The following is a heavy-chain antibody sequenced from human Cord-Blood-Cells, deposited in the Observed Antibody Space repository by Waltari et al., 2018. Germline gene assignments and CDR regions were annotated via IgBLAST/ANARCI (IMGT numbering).Heavy chain of an antibody. D-gene: IGHD7-27*01. CDR2: INHSGST. J-gene: IGHJ2*01. V-gene: IGHV4-34*01. CDR1: GGSFSGYY. CDR3: ARGWGGHWYFDL. Sequence: QVQLQQWGAGLLKPSETQSLTCAVYGGSFSGYYWSWTRQPPGKGLEWIGEINHSGSTNYNPSLKSRVTISVDTSKNQFSLKLSSVTAADTAVYYCARGWGGHWYFDLWGRGTLVTVSS.